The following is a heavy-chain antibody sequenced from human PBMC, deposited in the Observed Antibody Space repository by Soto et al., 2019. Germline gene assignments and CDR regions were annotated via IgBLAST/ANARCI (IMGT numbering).Heavy chain of an antibody. CDR2: VHYSGST. V-gene: IGHV4-59*01. D-gene: IGHD3-10*01. CDR1: GESLNNYY. CDR3: ARGRVPAV. J-gene: IGHJ4*02. Sequence: QVQLQESGPGLVRPSETLFLTCTVSGESLNNYYWSWIRQPPGKGLEWIGFVHYSGSTGYNPSLXSXVNXSVDTSKNQLSLKVTSVTTADTAIYFCARGRVPAVWGQGTLVTVSS.